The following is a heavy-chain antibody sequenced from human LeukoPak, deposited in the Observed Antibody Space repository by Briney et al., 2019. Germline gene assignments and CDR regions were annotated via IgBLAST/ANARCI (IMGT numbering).Heavy chain of an antibody. CDR1: GYTFTSYD. V-gene: IGHV1-8*01. J-gene: IGHJ5*02. D-gene: IGHD6-19*01. CDR3: ARGRGLAVAGHDPDWFDP. Sequence: ASVKVSCKASGYTFTSYDINWVRQATGRGLEWMGWMNPNSGNTGYAQKFQGRVTMTRNTSISTAYMELSSLRSEDTAVYYCARGRGLAVAGHDPDWFDPWGQGTLVTVSS. CDR2: MNPNSGNT.